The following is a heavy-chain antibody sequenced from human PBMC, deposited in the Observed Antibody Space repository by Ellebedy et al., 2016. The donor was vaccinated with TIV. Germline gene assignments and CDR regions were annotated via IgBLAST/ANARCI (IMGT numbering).Heavy chain of an antibody. CDR3: ARCSYFDWNWFDP. CDR2: INTANGNT. V-gene: IGHV1-3*04. J-gene: IGHJ5*02. D-gene: IGHD3-9*01. CDR1: GYPFSSYV. Sequence: ASVKVSCKASGYPFSSYVLHWVRQAPGQRLEWMGWINTANGNTRYSQKFKGRVTITRDTSASTAYMELSGLRSEDTAIYYCARCSYFDWNWFDPWGQGTLVTVSS.